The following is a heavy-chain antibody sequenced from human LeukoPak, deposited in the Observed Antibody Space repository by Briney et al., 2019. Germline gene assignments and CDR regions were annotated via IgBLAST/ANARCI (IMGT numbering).Heavy chain of an antibody. Sequence: GGSLRLSCAASGFTVSSNYMSWVRQAPGKGLEWVSVIYSGGSTYYADSVKGRFTVSRDNAKNSLYLQMNSLTAEDAAMYYCARRYMATSAEDFDYWGQGTLVTVSA. J-gene: IGHJ4*02. CDR1: GFTVSSNY. CDR2: IYSGGST. D-gene: IGHD5-24*01. V-gene: IGHV3-53*01. CDR3: ARRYMATSAEDFDY.